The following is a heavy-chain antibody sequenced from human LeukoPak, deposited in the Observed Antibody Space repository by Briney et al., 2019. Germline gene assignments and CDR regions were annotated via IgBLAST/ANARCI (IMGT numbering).Heavy chain of an antibody. D-gene: IGHD2-15*01. J-gene: IGHJ4*02. CDR3: ARLKMEIRDMLLDY. CDR1: GGSISSSSYY. CDR2: IYYSGST. Sequence: SETLSLTCTVSGGSISSSSYYWSWIRQPPGKGLEWIGYIYYSGSTNYNPSLKSRVTISVDTSKNQFSLKLSSVTAADTAVYYCARLKMEIRDMLLDYWGQGTLVTVSS. V-gene: IGHV4-61*05.